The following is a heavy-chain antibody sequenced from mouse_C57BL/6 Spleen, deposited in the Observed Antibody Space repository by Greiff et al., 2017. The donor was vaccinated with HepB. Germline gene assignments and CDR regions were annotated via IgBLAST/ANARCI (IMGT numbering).Heavy chain of an antibody. J-gene: IGHJ3*01. V-gene: IGHV1-81*01. CDR2: IYPRSGNT. D-gene: IGHD3-2*02. CDR3: ARGSALTTNFAY. Sequence: VQLQESGAELARPGASVKLSCKASGYTFTSYGISWVKQRTGQGLEWIGEIYPRSGNTYYNEKFKGKATLTADKSSSTAYMELRSLTSEDSAVYYCARGSALTTNFAYWGQGTLVTVSA. CDR1: GYTFTSYG.